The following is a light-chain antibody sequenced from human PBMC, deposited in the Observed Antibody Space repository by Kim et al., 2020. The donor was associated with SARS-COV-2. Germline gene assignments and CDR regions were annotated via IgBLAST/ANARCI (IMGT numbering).Light chain of an antibody. Sequence: SYELTQPPSVSVSPGQTASITCSGDKLGDKYACWYQQKPGQSPVLVIYQDSKRPSGIPERFSGSNSGNTATLTISGTPAMDEADYYCQAWDRSTLV. CDR2: QDS. CDR1: KLGDKY. J-gene: IGLJ2*01. CDR3: QAWDRSTLV. V-gene: IGLV3-1*01.